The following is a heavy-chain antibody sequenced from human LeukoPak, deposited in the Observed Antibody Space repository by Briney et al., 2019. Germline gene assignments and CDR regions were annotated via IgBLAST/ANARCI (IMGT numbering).Heavy chain of an antibody. CDR1: GFRLDDYG. CDR2: IIWNGGRT. D-gene: IGHD3-10*01. J-gene: IGHJ4*02. CDR3: ARGSGSYSTYFDF. V-gene: IGHV3-20*04. Sequence: GGSMTLASAVYGFRLDDYGMTWDRQAPGGVLEWVSGIIWNGGRTGYVNSVNGRLTISTDNAKNSLYLQMNSLRGEDTALYYSARGSGSYSTYFDFWGQGTLVTVSS.